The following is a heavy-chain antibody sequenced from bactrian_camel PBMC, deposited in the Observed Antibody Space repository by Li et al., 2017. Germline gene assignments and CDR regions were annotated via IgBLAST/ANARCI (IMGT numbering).Heavy chain of an antibody. CDR3: AKALGGGNYYTGEYNY. Sequence: QVQLVESGGVLVQPGGSLTLSCAASGFTFSNNWMHWVRQAPGKGLEWVSTIYTADGRTNSADSVKGRFTMSRDNAKNMLYLQMNNLKSEDTALYYCAKALGGGNYYTGEYNYWGQGTQVTVS. CDR2: IYTADGRT. CDR1: GFTFSNNW. V-gene: IGHV3S1*01. D-gene: IGHD2*01. J-gene: IGHJ4*01.